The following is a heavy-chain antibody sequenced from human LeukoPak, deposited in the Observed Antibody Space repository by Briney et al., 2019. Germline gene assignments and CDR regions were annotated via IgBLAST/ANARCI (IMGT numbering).Heavy chain of an antibody. V-gene: IGHV4-39*01. CDR3: ARTPPGIAVAGTRAAYYYYMDV. Sequence: SETLSLTCTVSGGSISSSSYYWGWIRQPPGKGLEWIGSIYYSGSTYYNPSLKSRVTISVDTSKHQFSLKLSSVTAADTAVYYCARTPPGIAVAGTRAAYYYYMDVWGKGTTVTVSS. D-gene: IGHD6-19*01. CDR1: GGSISSSSYY. J-gene: IGHJ6*03. CDR2: IYYSGST.